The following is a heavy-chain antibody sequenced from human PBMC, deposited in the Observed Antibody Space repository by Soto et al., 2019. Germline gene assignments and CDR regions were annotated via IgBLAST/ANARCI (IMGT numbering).Heavy chain of an antibody. CDR2: IIPIFGTA. D-gene: IGHD3-9*01. J-gene: IGHJ6*02. CDR1: GGTFSSYA. Sequence: EASVKVSCKASGGTFSSYAISWVRQAPGQGLEWMGGIIPIFGTANYAQKFQGRVTITADESTSTAYMELSSLRSEDTAVYYCARPILRYIYYYGMDVWGQGTTVTVSS. CDR3: ARPILRYIYYYGMDV. V-gene: IGHV1-69*13.